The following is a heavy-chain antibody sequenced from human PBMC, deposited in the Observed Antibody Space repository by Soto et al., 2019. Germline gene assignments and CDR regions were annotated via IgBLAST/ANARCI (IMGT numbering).Heavy chain of an antibody. Sequence: SGPTLVNPTQTLTLTCTFSGFSLSTSGMCVSWIRQPPGKALEWLALIDWDDDKYYSTSLKTRLTISKDTSKNQVVLTMTNMDPVDTATYYCARIRYYDSSGYDYFDYWGQGTLVTVSS. CDR3: ARIRYYDSSGYDYFDY. CDR1: GFSLSTSGMC. J-gene: IGHJ4*02. V-gene: IGHV2-70*01. CDR2: IDWDDDK. D-gene: IGHD3-22*01.